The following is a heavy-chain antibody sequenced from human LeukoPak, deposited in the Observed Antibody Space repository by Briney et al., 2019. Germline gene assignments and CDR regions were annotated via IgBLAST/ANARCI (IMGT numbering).Heavy chain of an antibody. CDR1: GFIFTDYW. CDR2: ISGDGRGT. J-gene: IGHJ3*01. D-gene: IGHD4-17*01. CDR3: AREKSPTTVTN. V-gene: IGHV3-74*01. Sequence: GGSLRLSCVASGFIFTDYWMHWVRQGPGKELVWVARISGDGRGTTYADSVKGRFTISRDNAKNSLYLQMNSLRAEDTAVYYCAREKSPTTVTNWGQGTMVTVSS.